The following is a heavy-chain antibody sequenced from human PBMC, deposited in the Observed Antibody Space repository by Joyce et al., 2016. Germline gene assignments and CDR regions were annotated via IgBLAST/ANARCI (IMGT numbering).Heavy chain of an antibody. V-gene: IGHV3-30*14. CDR3: ARGAGTTGDAIDI. D-gene: IGHD1-1*01. CDR1: EYTFTRYA. Sequence: QVHLVESEGGVVQPGRSLRLSCAASEYTFTRYAIHWIRQAPSKGLEWVAMISYDGTNKYQVDAVKGRFTISRDSSKNTVFLQLNSLRPNDTGLYYCARGAGTTGDAIDIWGQGTLVSVSS. CDR2: ISYDGTNK. J-gene: IGHJ3*02.